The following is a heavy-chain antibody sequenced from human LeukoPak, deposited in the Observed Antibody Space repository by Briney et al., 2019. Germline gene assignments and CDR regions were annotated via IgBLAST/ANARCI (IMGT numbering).Heavy chain of an antibody. CDR3: ARDSPGYLAYDS. V-gene: IGHV3-7*04. CDR1: GFTLSTYW. D-gene: IGHD1-1*01. Sequence: GGSLRLSCAASGFTLSTYWMTWIRQAPGKGPEWVANIKEDGSATYYVDSVKGRFTISRDNAKKSLYLQMNSLRAEDTAVYYCARDSPGYLAYDSWGQGTLVTVSS. J-gene: IGHJ4*02. CDR2: IKEDGSAT.